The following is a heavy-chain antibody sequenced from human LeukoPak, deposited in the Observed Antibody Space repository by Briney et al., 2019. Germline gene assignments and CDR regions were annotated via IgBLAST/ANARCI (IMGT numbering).Heavy chain of an antibody. J-gene: IGHJ4*02. CDR3: ARVALWPVMGIAAAGNIDY. Sequence: GRSLRLSCAASGFTFDDYAMHWVRQAPGKGLEWVSGISWNSGSIGYADSVKGRFTMSRDNARNSLYLQMNSLRAEDTAVYYCARVALWPVMGIAAAGNIDYWGQGTLVTVSS. D-gene: IGHD6-13*01. CDR2: ISWNSGSI. V-gene: IGHV3-9*01. CDR1: GFTFDDYA.